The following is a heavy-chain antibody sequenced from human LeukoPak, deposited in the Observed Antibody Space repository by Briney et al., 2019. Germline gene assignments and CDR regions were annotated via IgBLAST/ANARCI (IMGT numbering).Heavy chain of an antibody. CDR3: ARGGHDSSGDYYFDY. D-gene: IGHD3-22*01. CDR1: GFTVSNNY. V-gene: IGHV3-53*01. Sequence: GGSLRLSCAASGFTVSNNYMSWVRQAPGKGLEWVSVIYSGGSTYYADSVKGRFTISRDNSKNTLYLQMNSLRAEDTAVYYCARGGHDSSGDYYFDYWGQGTLVTVSS. CDR2: IYSGGST. J-gene: IGHJ4*02.